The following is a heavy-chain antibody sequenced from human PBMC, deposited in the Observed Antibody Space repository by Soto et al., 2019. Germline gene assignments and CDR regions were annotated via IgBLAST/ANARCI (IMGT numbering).Heavy chain of an antibody. Sequence: QVQLVESGGGVVQPGRSLRLSCAGSGFTFSGFGMHWVRQAPGKGLEWVAVISYDGNNEYYADSVTGRFTISRDNSKNTLYLQMNSLRAEDTAVYYCEKEGIQRYCGGGGCYSIHAYWGQGTLVTVSS. CDR1: GFTFSGFG. D-gene: IGHD2-15*01. J-gene: IGHJ4*02. CDR3: EKEGIQRYCGGGGCYSIHAY. V-gene: IGHV3-30*18. CDR2: ISYDGNNE.